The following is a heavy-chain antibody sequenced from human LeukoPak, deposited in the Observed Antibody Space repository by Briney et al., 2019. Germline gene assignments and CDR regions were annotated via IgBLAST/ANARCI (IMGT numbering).Heavy chain of an antibody. CDR2: ISSSGSTI. V-gene: IGHV3-11*04. CDR3: ARDYDFWSGYPPTY. Sequence: PGGSLRLSCVASGFTFSDYYMSWIRQAPGKGLEWVSYISSSGSTIYYADSVKGRFTISRDNAKNSLYLQMNSLRAEDTAVYYCARDYDFWSGYPPTYWGQGTLVTVSS. D-gene: IGHD3-3*01. CDR1: GFTFSDYY. J-gene: IGHJ4*02.